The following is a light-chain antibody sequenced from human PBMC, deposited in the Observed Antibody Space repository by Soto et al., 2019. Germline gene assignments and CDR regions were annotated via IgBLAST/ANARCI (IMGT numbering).Light chain of an antibody. CDR3: QQSYGSPPWT. J-gene: IGKJ1*01. V-gene: IGKV1-39*01. CDR2: AAS. Sequence: DIQMTQSPSSLSASVVDRVTITCRASQSISNYLNWYQQKPGQGPTLLIYAASRWKDGVPPRFTGRGSGTRFSLIISGLQPEDAATYYCQQSYGSPPWTFGQGTKVEVK. CDR1: QSISNY.